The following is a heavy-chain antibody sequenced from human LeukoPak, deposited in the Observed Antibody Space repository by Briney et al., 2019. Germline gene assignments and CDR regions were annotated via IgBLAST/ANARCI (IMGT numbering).Heavy chain of an antibody. Sequence: GGSLRLSCAASGFIYNNYGMHWVRQAPGKGLEWVTFISFDGSDKSYADSVKGRFIISRDNSKKTLYLQMNSLTAHDTAVYYCAKDVSTGWSFDSWGHGTLVTVSS. CDR1: GFIYNNYG. D-gene: IGHD6-19*01. CDR3: AKDVSTGWSFDS. V-gene: IGHV3-30*02. CDR2: ISFDGSDK. J-gene: IGHJ4*01.